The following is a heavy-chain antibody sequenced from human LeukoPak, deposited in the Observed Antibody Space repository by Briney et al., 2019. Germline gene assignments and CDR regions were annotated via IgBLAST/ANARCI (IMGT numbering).Heavy chain of an antibody. J-gene: IGHJ4*02. CDR3: AKDESPRIAADNY. CDR2: ISGGGDRT. D-gene: IGHD6-25*01. Sequence: GGSLRLSCAASGFIYNIHDMSWVRQAPGRGLEWVSAISGGGDRTYYADSVNGRFTISGDNSKNTLYLQMNSLRAEDTAVYYCAKDESPRIAADNYWGQGTLVTVSS. CDR1: GFIYNIHD. V-gene: IGHV3-23*01.